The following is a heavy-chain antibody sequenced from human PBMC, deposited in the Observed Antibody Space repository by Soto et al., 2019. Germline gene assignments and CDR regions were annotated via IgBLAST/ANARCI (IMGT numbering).Heavy chain of an antibody. D-gene: IGHD2-15*01. CDR1: GYTFTSNA. Sequence: QVQLVQSGAEEKKPGASVKVSCKASGYTFTSNAMHWVRQAPGQRLEWMGWIIAGNGNTKYSQKFQGRVTITRDTSASTAYMELLSLRSEDTAVYYCARTFQYCSGGSCYYAMDVWGQGTTVTVSS. CDR3: ARTFQYCSGGSCYYAMDV. V-gene: IGHV1-3*05. J-gene: IGHJ6*02. CDR2: IIAGNGNT.